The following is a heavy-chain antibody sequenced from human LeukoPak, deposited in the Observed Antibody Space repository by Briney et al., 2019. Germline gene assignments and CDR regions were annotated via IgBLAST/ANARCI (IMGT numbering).Heavy chain of an antibody. CDR1: GGSFSGYY. CDR3: AKTDRRVYCGGDCRENWFDP. V-gene: IGHV4-34*01. Sequence: SETLSLTCAVYGGSFSGYYWSWIRQPPGKGLEWIGSVHHNGGAYYNPSLRSRVTISVDTSKNHFSLRLGSVTATDTAMYFCAKTDRRVYCGGDCRENWFDPWGQGTLVTVSS. CDR2: VHHNGGA. J-gene: IGHJ5*02. D-gene: IGHD2-21*02.